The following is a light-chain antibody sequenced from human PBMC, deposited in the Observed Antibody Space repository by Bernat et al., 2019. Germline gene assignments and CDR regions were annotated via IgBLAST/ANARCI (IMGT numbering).Light chain of an antibody. V-gene: IGKV3-15*01. CDR1: QSVGSE. CDR2: GAS. CDR3: QHSYSWPWT. J-gene: IGKJ1*01. Sequence: EIMMTQSPATLSASPGERATLSCRASQSVGSELAWYQQKAGQAPRLLIYGASTRATGIPDRFSGSGSGTEFTLTITSLQSEDFAIYYCQHSYSWPWTFGQGTKVEIK.